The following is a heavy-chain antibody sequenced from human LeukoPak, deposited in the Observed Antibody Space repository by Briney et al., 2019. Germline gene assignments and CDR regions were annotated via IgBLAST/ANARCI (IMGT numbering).Heavy chain of an antibody. V-gene: IGHV3-23*01. CDR3: AKDRFGSGSPNWFGP. Sequence: GGSLRLSCAGSGFTFGRYAMSWIRQVPGKGLEWVSAISGSSGDIFYTDSVKGRFTISRDNPKNTLYLQMNSLRAGDTAVYYCAKDRFGSGSPNWFGPWGQGTLVTVSS. CDR1: GFTFGRYA. D-gene: IGHD3-10*01. CDR2: ISGSSGDI. J-gene: IGHJ5*02.